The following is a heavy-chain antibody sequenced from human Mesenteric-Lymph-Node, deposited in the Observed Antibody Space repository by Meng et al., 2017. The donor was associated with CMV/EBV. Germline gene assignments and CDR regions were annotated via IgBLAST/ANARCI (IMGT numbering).Heavy chain of an antibody. V-gene: IGHV3-30*02. CDR2: IRYDGSNK. J-gene: IGHJ5*02. CDR3: AKTMSGSFVFDP. D-gene: IGHD1-26*01. CDR1: GFNFSSDG. Sequence: SCAASGFNFSSDGMHWVRQAPGKGLEWVAFIRYDGSNKYYADSVKGRFTISRDNSKNTLYLQMNSLRAEDTAVYYCAKTMSGSFVFDPWGQGTLVTVSS.